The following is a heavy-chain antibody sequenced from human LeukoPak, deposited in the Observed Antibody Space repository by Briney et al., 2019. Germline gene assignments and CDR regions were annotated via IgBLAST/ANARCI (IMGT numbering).Heavy chain of an antibody. Sequence: PSETLSLTCAVSGYSISSGYYWGWIRQPPGKGLEWIGSIYHSGSTYYNPSLKSRATISVDTSKNQFSLKLSSVTAADTAVYYCASHPRPDRVDYWGQGTLVTVSS. CDR1: GYSISSGYY. CDR3: ASHPRPDRVDY. CDR2: IYHSGST. D-gene: IGHD3-3*01. V-gene: IGHV4-38-2*01. J-gene: IGHJ4*02.